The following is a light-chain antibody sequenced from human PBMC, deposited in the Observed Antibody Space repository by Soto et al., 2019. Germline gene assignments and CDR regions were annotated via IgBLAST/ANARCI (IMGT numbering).Light chain of an antibody. CDR1: TSDVGSYNL. V-gene: IGLV2-23*02. CDR3: CSYAGSSTII. J-gene: IGLJ2*01. Sequence: QSVLTQPASVSGSPGQSITISCTGTTSDVGSYNLVSWYQQHPGKAPKLMIYEVTKRPSGISNRFSGSKSGNTPSLTISGLQAEDEADYYCCSYAGSSTIIFGVGTKLTVL. CDR2: EVT.